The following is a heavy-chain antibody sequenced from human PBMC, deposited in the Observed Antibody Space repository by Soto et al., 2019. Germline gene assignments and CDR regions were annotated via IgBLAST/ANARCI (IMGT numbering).Heavy chain of an antibody. CDR2: INPSGGST. CDR3: ARAPGYDRSGYSLDY. V-gene: IGHV1-46*01. D-gene: IGHD3-22*01. J-gene: IGHJ4*02. CDR1: GYTFTSYY. Sequence: AAVKVSCKASGYTFTSYYMHWVRRAPGQGLEWMGIINPSGGSTSYAQKFQGRVTMTRDTSTSTVYMELSSLRSEDTAVYYCARAPGYDRSGYSLDYWGLGTLDTVSS.